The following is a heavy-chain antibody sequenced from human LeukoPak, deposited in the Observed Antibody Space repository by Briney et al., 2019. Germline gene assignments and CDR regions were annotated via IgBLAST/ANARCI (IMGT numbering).Heavy chain of an antibody. V-gene: IGHV3-74*01. CDR1: GFTFSSYS. CDR3: AREYSSGWSVGFDY. J-gene: IGHJ4*02. Sequence: GGSLRLSCAASGFTFSSYSMNWVRQAPGKGLVWVSRINSDGSSTSYADSVKGRFTISRDNAKNTLYLQMNSLRAEDTAVYYCAREYSSGWSVGFDYWGQGTLVTVSS. D-gene: IGHD6-19*01. CDR2: INSDGSST.